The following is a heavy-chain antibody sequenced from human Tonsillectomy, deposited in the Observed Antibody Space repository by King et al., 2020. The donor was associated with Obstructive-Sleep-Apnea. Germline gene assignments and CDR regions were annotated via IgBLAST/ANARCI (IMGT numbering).Heavy chain of an antibody. J-gene: IGHJ4*02. CDR1: GGTFSSYA. Sequence: QLVQSGAEVKKPGSSVKVSCKASGGTFSSYAISWVRQAPGQGLEWMGGSIPIFGTANYAQKFQGRVTSTADESTSTANMELRSLRSEDTAVYYCAGGWPDYYDSSGYYYAGDYWGQGTLVTVSS. V-gene: IGHV1-69*01. D-gene: IGHD3-22*01. CDR2: SIPIFGTA. CDR3: AGGWPDYYDSSGYYYAGDY.